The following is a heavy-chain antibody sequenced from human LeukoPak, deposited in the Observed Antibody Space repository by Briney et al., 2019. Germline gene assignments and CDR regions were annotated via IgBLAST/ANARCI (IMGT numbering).Heavy chain of an antibody. CDR2: ISSSSYI. Sequence: PGGSLRLSCAASGFTFSSYSMNWVRQAPGKGLEWVSSISSSSYIYYADPVKGRFTISRDNAKNSLYLQMNSLRAEDTAVYYCARGHCSGGSCYSVDYWGQGTLVTVSS. CDR3: ARGHCSGGSCYSVDY. D-gene: IGHD2-15*01. V-gene: IGHV3-21*01. J-gene: IGHJ4*02. CDR1: GFTFSSYS.